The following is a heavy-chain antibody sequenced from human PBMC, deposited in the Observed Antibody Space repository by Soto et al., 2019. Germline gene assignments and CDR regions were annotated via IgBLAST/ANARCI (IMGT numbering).Heavy chain of an antibody. D-gene: IGHD4-17*01. CDR2: ISPESDKA. CDR1: GYTFTSFG. V-gene: IGHV1-18*01. Sequence: VQLVQSGAEVKKPGASVRVSCKASGYTFTSFGLSWVRQAPGQGPEWMGWISPESDKATYAHKFQGRITMTTDTSTTTALMELRRLRSDDTAVYYCTRDLFFISPSPVTTEAYWGQGTLVSVS. J-gene: IGHJ4*02. CDR3: TRDLFFISPSPVTTEAY.